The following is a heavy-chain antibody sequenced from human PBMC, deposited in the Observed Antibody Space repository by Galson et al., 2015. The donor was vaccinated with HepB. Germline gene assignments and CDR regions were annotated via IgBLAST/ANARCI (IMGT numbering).Heavy chain of an antibody. D-gene: IGHD3-16*01. CDR1: GYTFTSYY. Sequence: SVKVSCKASGYTFTSYYIHWVRQAPGQGLEWMGIIDPPDGGTTYAQKFQGRVTMTSDMSTSTVYMELGSLRSEDTAVYYCARDRASNDDSGGLGDAFDIWGQGTMVTVSS. V-gene: IGHV1-46*01. CDR2: IDPPDGGT. J-gene: IGHJ3*02. CDR3: ARDRASNDDSGGLGDAFDI.